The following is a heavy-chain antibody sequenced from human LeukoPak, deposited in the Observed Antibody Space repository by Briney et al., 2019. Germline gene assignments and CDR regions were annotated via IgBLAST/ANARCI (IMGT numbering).Heavy chain of an antibody. Sequence: GGSLRLSCAASGFTFSSYSMNWVRQAPGKGLEWVSYISSSSSTIYYADSVKGRFTISRDNAKNSLYLQMNSLRAEDTAVYYCARESYSSSSTGDYWGRGTLVTVSS. D-gene: IGHD6-13*01. J-gene: IGHJ4*02. CDR3: ARESYSSSSTGDY. CDR1: GFTFSSYS. CDR2: ISSSSSTI. V-gene: IGHV3-48*01.